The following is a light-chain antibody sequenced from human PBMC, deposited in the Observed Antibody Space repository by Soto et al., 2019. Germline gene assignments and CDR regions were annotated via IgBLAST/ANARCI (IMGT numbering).Light chain of an antibody. CDR3: QQYIDWPPYT. Sequence: EVVLTQSPVTLSLSPGERATLSCRASQSFRGLLAWYQQKPGQAPRLLIYDAYNRATGIPPRFSGSGSGTEFTLTISRLQSEDFAVYYCQQYIDWPPYTFGQGTKVDIK. CDR1: QSFRGL. CDR2: DAY. J-gene: IGKJ2*01. V-gene: IGKV3-11*01.